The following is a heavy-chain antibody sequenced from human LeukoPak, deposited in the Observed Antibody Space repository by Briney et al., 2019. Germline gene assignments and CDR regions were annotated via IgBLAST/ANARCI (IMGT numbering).Heavy chain of an antibody. CDR1: GGTFSSYA. V-gene: IGHV1-69*13. D-gene: IGHD2-15*01. J-gene: IGHJ4*02. CDR3: AGRWFRGRYYFDY. Sequence: SVKVSCKASGGTFSSYAISWVRQAPGQGLEWMGGIIPTFGTANYAQKFQGRVTITADESTSTAYMELSSLRSEDTAVYYCAGRWFRGRYYFDYWGQGTLVTVSS. CDR2: IIPTFGTA.